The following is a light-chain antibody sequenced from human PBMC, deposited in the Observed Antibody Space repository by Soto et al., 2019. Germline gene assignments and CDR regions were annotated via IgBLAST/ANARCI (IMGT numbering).Light chain of an antibody. CDR2: AAS. CDR3: QQFNDYPIT. V-gene: IGKV1-9*01. J-gene: IGKJ5*01. Sequence: DIQLTQSPSFLSASEGDRVTITCRASQGISSYLAWYQQKPGKAPKLLMYAASTLQRGVPSTFSGRGSGTEFTLAISSLQPEDFATYYCQQFNDYPITFGPGTRLEIK. CDR1: QGISSY.